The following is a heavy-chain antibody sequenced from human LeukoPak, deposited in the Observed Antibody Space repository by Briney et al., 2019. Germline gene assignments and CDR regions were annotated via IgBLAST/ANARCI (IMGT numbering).Heavy chain of an antibody. CDR2: SDPEDGER. CDR3: VTGFTTMAVDYFDY. Sequence: WASVKVSCKVSGKTLSDLSIHWLRQPPGKGLEWLGGSDPEDGERIYAQMFQGRVTMTEDTSIDTAYMELSSLRSEHTAVYYCVTGFTTMAVDYFDYWGQGTLVTVSP. V-gene: IGHV1-24*01. CDR1: GKTLSDLS. D-gene: IGHD5-18*01. J-gene: IGHJ4*02.